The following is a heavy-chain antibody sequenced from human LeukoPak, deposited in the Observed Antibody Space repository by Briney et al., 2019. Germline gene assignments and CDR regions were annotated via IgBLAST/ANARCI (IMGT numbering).Heavy chain of an antibody. V-gene: IGHV3-23*01. CDR2: ISGSGGST. CDR3: ASNSLAMDLANYFDY. D-gene: IGHD3/OR15-3a*01. CDR1: GFTFSSYA. J-gene: IGHJ4*02. Sequence: GGSLRLSCAASGFTFSSYAMSWVRQAPGKGLEWVSAISGSGGSTYYADSVKGRFTISRDNSKNTLYLQMNSLRAEDTAVYYCASNSLAMDLANYFDYWGQGTLVTVSS.